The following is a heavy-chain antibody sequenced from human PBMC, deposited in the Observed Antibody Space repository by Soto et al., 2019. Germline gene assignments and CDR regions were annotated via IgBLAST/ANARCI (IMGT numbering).Heavy chain of an antibody. CDR2: ISSTAGRTS. CDR3: ARVRSPILFVYYYYGMDV. D-gene: IGHD3-10*01. CDR1: GFTFNTYP. V-gene: IGHV3-23*01. Sequence: GGSLRLSCATSGFTFNTYPMTWVRQAPGKGLEWVSSISSTAGRTSSYADSGKGLFTISRDNAKSSLFLQMNSLRVEDTAVYYCARVRSPILFVYYYYGMDVWGQGTTVTVS. J-gene: IGHJ6*02.